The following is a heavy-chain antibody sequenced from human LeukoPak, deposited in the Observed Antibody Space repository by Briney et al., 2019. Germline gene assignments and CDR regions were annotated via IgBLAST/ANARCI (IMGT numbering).Heavy chain of an antibody. CDR3: ARGPDVDGYIHAPFDY. Sequence: PGGSLRLSCAASGFTISRHYMSWVRQAPGKGLEWVALSYSGGSAYYAVCVEGRFTISRDNSKSMLFLQMNSLRADDTAVYYCARGPDVDGYIHAPFDYWGQGALVTVSS. V-gene: IGHV3-53*01. CDR1: GFTISRHY. CDR2: SYSGGSA. D-gene: IGHD5-24*01. J-gene: IGHJ4*02.